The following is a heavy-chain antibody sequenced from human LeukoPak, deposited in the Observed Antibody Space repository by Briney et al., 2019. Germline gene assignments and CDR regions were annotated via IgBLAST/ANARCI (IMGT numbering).Heavy chain of an antibody. CDR1: GFTFSSYS. D-gene: IGHD3-10*01. CDR3: ARDSGDLVPFDY. J-gene: IGHJ4*02. Sequence: PGGSLRLSCAASGFTFSSYSMNWVRQAPGKGLEWVSYISSSSTIYYADSVKGRFTISRDNAKNSLYLQMNSLRAEDTAVYYCARDSGDLVPFDYWGQGTLVTVSS. CDR2: ISSSSTI. V-gene: IGHV3-48*04.